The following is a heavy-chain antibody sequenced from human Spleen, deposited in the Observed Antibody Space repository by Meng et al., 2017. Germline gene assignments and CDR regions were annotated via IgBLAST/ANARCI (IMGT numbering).Heavy chain of an antibody. Sequence: SETLSLTCTVSGYSISSGFYWGWIRQPPGKWLEWIGSINHSGTTYDNPSLKSRVSISVDKTKNQFSLKLKSVTAADTAVYYCARAPRYSSSWYSGNYYYYGMDVWGQGTTVTVSS. CDR3: ARAPRYSSSWYSGNYYYYGMDV. CDR1: GYSISSGFY. CDR2: INHSGTT. V-gene: IGHV4-38-2*02. D-gene: IGHD6-13*01. J-gene: IGHJ6*02.